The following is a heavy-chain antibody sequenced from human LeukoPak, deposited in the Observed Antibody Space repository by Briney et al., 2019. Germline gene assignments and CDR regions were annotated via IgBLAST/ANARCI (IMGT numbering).Heavy chain of an antibody. D-gene: IGHD2-2*01. CDR3: AREAYSTTAPTPLADY. J-gene: IGHJ4*02. CDR1: GGSISSYY. CDR2: IYYSGST. Sequence: SETLSLTCTVSGGSISSYYWSWIRQPPGKGLEWIWYIYYSGSTNYNPSLKSRVTISVDTSKNQFSLKLSSVTAADTAVYYCAREAYSTTAPTPLADYWGQGTLVTVSS. V-gene: IGHV4-59*12.